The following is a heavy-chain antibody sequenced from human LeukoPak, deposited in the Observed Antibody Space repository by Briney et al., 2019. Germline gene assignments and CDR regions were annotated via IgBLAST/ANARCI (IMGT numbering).Heavy chain of an antibody. CDR3: AKYVSGVTRYSDY. J-gene: IGHJ4*02. Sequence: NPGGSLRLSCAASGFPFSSFAMSWVRQAPGKGLEWVSLLTDSGGSTYYADSVKGRFTIPRDNSKNTLYLQMDSLRIEDTAVYYCAKYVSGVTRYSDYWGQEILVTVSS. CDR1: GFPFSSFA. D-gene: IGHD3-16*01. V-gene: IGHV3-23*01. CDR2: LTDSGGST.